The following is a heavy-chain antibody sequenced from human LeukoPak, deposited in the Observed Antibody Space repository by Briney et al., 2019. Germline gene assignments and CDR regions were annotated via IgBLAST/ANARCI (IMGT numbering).Heavy chain of an antibody. CDR2: ISSSSSYT. CDR1: GFTFSDYY. V-gene: IGHV3-11*06. Sequence: GGSLRLSCAASGFTFSDYYMSWIRQAPGKGLEWVSYISSSSSYTNYADSVKGRFTISRDNAKNSLYLKMNSLRAEDTAVYYCARDFSGYSSGWYYYWGQGALVTVSS. J-gene: IGHJ4*02. CDR3: ARDFSGYSSGWYYY. D-gene: IGHD6-19*01.